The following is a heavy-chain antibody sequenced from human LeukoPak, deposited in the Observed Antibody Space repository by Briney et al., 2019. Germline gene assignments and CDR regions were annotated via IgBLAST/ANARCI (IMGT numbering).Heavy chain of an antibody. CDR3: ARASLAYCGGDCYYYWYFDL. CDR1: GGSISSYY. CDR2: IYYSGST. D-gene: IGHD2-21*02. Sequence: PSETLSLTCTVSGGSISSYYWSWIRQPPGKGLEWIGYIYYSGSTYYNPSLKSRVTISVDRSKNQFSLKLSSVTAADTAVYYCARASLAYCGGDCYYYWYFDLWGRGTLVTVSS. V-gene: IGHV4-59*12. J-gene: IGHJ2*01.